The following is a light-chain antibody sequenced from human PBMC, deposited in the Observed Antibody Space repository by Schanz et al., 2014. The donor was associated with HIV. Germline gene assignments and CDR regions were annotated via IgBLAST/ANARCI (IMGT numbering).Light chain of an antibody. V-gene: IGLV1-44*01. Sequence: QSVLTQPPSASATPGQRVTISCSGSGSNIGGNTVNWYQQLPGSAPKLLICRSSQRPSGVPDRFSGSKSGTSAFLAISGLQSEDEADYYCAAWDDSLSGLVFGGGTKLTVL. CDR3: AAWDDSLSGLV. J-gene: IGLJ3*02. CDR2: RSS. CDR1: GSNIGGNT.